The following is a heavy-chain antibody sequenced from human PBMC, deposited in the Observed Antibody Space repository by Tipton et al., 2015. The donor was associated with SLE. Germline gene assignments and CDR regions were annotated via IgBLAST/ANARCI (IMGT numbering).Heavy chain of an antibody. CDR2: IDPSDSDT. Sequence: QSGPEVKKPGEALQISCKTSGYSFTNSWIVWFRHMPGKGLECMGMIDPSDSDTRYNPSFQGRVSMSIDRSTTTAYLQWRSLKASDTAMYFCARRWAQTVFDYWGQGTLVTVSS. D-gene: IGHD3-16*01. CDR3: ARRWAQTVFDY. J-gene: IGHJ4*02. CDR1: GYSFTNSW. V-gene: IGHV5-51*03.